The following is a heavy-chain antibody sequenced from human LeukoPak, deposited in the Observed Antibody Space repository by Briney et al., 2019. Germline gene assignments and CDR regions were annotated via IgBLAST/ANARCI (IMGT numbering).Heavy chain of an antibody. D-gene: IGHD2-15*01. CDR2: IYPADSDI. CDR1: GYSITNYW. CDR3: ARQEYCSGGSCYTWFDP. V-gene: IGHV5-51*01. J-gene: IGHJ5*02. Sequence: GESLKISYKGSGYSITNYWIGWVRQMPGKGLEWMGIIYPADSDIRYSPSFQGQVTISADKSISTAYLQWSSLKASDTAMYYCARQEYCSGGSCYTWFDPWGQGTLVTVSS.